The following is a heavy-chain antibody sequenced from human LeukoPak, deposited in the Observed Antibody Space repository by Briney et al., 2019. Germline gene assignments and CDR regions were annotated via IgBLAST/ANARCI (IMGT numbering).Heavy chain of an antibody. CDR3: ASLVQYGGIFGVDNYYFDY. CDR1: GYSISSGYY. CDR2: IYHSGST. J-gene: IGHJ4*02. D-gene: IGHD3-3*01. Sequence: SETLSLTCAVSGYSISSGYYWGWIRPPPGKGLEWIGSIYHSGSTYYNPSLKSRVTISVDTSKNQFSLKLSSVTAADTAVYYCASLVQYGGIFGVDNYYFDYWGQGTLVTVSS. V-gene: IGHV4-38-2*01.